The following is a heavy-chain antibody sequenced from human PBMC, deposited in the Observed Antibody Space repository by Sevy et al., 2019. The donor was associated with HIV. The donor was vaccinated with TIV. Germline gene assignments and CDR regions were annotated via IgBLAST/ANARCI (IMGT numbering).Heavy chain of an antibody. CDR1: GFTFNFHG. D-gene: IGHD4-4*01. CDR3: ARETDNSARWLDP. CDR2: IWNDGSNK. J-gene: IGHJ5*02. V-gene: IGHV3-30*02. Sequence: GGSLRLSCAASGFTFNFHGMHWVRQAPGKGLEWVAFIWNDGSNKYMANSVKGRFNISRHNSKNTLFLQMNSLTVEDTAVYYCARETDNSARWLDPWGQGTLVTVSS.